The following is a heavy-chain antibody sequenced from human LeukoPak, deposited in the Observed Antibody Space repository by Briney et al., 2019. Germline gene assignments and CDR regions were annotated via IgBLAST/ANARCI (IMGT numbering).Heavy chain of an antibody. Sequence: PSETLSLTCTVSGGSISSYYWGWIRQPPGKGLEWIGSIYYSGSTYYNPSLKSRVTISVDTSKNQFSLKLSSVTAADTAVYYCARPYYGNLIDYWGQGTLVTVSS. CDR1: GGSISSYY. CDR3: ARPYYGNLIDY. V-gene: IGHV4-39*07. CDR2: IYYSGST. D-gene: IGHD4-17*01. J-gene: IGHJ4*02.